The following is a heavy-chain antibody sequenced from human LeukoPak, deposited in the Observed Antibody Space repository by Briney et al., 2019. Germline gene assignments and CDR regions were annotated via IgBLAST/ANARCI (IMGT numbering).Heavy chain of an antibody. Sequence: GGSLRLSCAASGFTSSSYWMGWVRQAPGKGLEWVADINQDGSDKYYVDSVKGRFTISRDNAKNSLYLQMDSLRAEDMALYYCARERGSKHYDFWGQGTLVTVSS. CDR3: ARERGSKHYDF. CDR2: INQDGSDK. D-gene: IGHD3-16*01. CDR1: GFTSSSYW. J-gene: IGHJ4*02. V-gene: IGHV3-7*01.